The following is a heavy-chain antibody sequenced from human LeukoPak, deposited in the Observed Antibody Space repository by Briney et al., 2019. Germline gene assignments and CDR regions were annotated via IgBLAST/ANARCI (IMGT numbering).Heavy chain of an antibody. D-gene: IGHD1/OR15-1a*01. Sequence: GGSLGLSCAASGFTLSSYWMHWVRQVPGKGLVWVSQINGDGSNAYYADSVKGRFTISRDNAKNTLYLQVNNLRAEDTAVYYCAKQMRDWGQGTLVTVSS. CDR2: INGDGSNA. CDR1: GFTLSSYW. J-gene: IGHJ4*02. V-gene: IGHV3-74*01. CDR3: AKQMRD.